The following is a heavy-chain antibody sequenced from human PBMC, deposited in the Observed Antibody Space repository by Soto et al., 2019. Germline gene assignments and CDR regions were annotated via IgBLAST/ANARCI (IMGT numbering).Heavy chain of an antibody. CDR1: GGSFSGYY. Sequence: PSETLSLTCAVYGGSFSGYYWSWIRQPPGKGLEWIGEINHSGSTNYNPSLKSRVTISVDTSKNQFSLKLSSVTAADTAVYYCASSGYSGFYGMDVWGQGTTVTVPS. CDR2: INHSGST. V-gene: IGHV4-34*01. J-gene: IGHJ6*02. D-gene: IGHD5-12*01. CDR3: ASSGYSGFYGMDV.